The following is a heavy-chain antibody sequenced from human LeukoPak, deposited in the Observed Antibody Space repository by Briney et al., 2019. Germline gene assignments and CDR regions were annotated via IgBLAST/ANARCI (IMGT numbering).Heavy chain of an antibody. CDR1: GFTFSSYS. CDR2: ISSSGSHM. J-gene: IGHJ4*02. V-gene: IGHV3-21*01. CDR3: ARLTFGGVIGFDY. Sequence: GGSLRLSCAASGFTFSSYSMNWVRQAPGKGLECVSSISSSGSHMYYADSVKGRFTISRDNAKNSLYLQMNSLRAEDTAVYYCARLTFGGVIGFDYWGQGTLVTVSS. D-gene: IGHD3-16*02.